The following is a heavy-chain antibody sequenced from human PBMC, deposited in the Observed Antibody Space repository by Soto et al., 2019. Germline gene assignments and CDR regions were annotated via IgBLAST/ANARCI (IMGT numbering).Heavy chain of an antibody. Sequence: ASVKVSCKASGYTFTGYYMHWVRQAPGQGLEWMGWINPNSGGTNYAQKFQGWVTMTRDTSISTAYMELSRLRSDDTAVYYCARDLAVAPFRFYGMDVWGQGTTVTVYS. J-gene: IGHJ6*02. V-gene: IGHV1-2*04. CDR3: ARDLAVAPFRFYGMDV. CDR1: GYTFTGYY. D-gene: IGHD6-19*01. CDR2: INPNSGGT.